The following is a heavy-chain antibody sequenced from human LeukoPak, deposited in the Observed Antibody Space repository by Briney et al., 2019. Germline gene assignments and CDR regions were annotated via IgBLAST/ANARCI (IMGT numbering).Heavy chain of an antibody. Sequence: SETLSLTCAVYGGSFSAYYWSWIRQPPGKGLEWIGEINHSGSTNYNPSLKSRVTISVDRSKNQFSLKLSSVTAADTAVYYCAGGRVRGLYGMDVWGRGTTVTVSS. CDR1: GGSFSAYY. J-gene: IGHJ6*02. CDR2: INHSGST. D-gene: IGHD3/OR15-3a*01. V-gene: IGHV4-34*01. CDR3: AGGRVRGLYGMDV.